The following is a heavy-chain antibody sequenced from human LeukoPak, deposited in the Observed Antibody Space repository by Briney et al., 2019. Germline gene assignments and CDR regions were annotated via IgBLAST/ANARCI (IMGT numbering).Heavy chain of an antibody. J-gene: IGHJ4*02. CDR2: IYYSGST. D-gene: IGHD5-18*01. V-gene: IGHV4-39*07. Sequence: SETLSLTCTVSGGSISSSSYYWGWIRQPPGKGLEWIGSIYYSGSTYYNPSLKSRVTISIDTSKNQFSLRLSSVTAADTAVYYCARGAAGYSYGWGQGTLVTVSS. CDR1: GGSISSSSYY. CDR3: ARGAAGYSYG.